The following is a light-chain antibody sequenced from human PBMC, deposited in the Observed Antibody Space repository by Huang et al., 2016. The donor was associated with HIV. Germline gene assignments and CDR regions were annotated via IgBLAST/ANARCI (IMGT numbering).Light chain of an antibody. CDR3: QQRSAWPRT. J-gene: IGKJ2*01. V-gene: IGKV3-11*01. Sequence: EIVLTLSPATLSLSPGESATLSCRTSQSIFNYLAWYQQRPGQAPRLLIYDASNRATGVSARFSGSGSGTDFALTISNLEPEDFAVYYCQQRSAWPRTFGQGTKLEI. CDR2: DAS. CDR1: QSIFNY.